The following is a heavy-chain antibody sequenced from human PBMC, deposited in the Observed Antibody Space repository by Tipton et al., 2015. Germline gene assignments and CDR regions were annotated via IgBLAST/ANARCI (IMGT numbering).Heavy chain of an antibody. CDR2: IYYSGST. CDR1: GDSISHYY. Sequence: GLVKPSETLSLTCTVSGDSISHYYWSWIRQPPGKGLEWIGYIYYSGSTNYNPSLQSRVTISVDTSQNQFSLKLSSVTAADTAVYYCARYRMGVDSWGQGTLVTVSS. J-gene: IGHJ4*02. V-gene: IGHV4-59*01. D-gene: IGHD3-16*01. CDR3: ARYRMGVDS.